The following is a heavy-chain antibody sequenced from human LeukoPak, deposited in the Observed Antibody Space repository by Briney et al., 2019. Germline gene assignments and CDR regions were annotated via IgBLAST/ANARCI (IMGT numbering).Heavy chain of an antibody. V-gene: IGHV4-39*07. CDR2: INHSGST. CDR1: GGSISSSSYY. CDR3: ARVAYYYDSSGYYNAFDI. J-gene: IGHJ3*02. D-gene: IGHD3-22*01. Sequence: SSETLSLTCTVSGGSISSSSYYWGWIRQPPGKGLEWIGEINHSGSTNYNPSLKSRVTISVGTSKNQFSLKLSSVTAADTAVYYCARVAYYYDSSGYYNAFDIWGQGTMVTVSS.